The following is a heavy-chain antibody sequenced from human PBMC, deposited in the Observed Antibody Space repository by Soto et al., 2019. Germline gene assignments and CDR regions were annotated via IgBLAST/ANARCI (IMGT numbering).Heavy chain of an antibody. CDR2: ISAYDGNT. CDR1: GYTFTNYV. Sequence: QVQLVQSGAEVKKPGASVKVSCKASGYTFTNYVISWVRQAPGQGLEWMGWISAYDGNTNYAQKLQGRVTMTTDTSTSPAYMELRSLRSDDTAVYYCARGVGAGSYYNQYNWFDPWGQGTLVTVSS. V-gene: IGHV1-18*01. J-gene: IGHJ5*02. D-gene: IGHD3-10*01. CDR3: ARGVGAGSYYNQYNWFDP.